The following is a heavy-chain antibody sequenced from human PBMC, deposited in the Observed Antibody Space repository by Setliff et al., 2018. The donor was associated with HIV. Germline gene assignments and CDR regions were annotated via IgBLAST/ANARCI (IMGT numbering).Heavy chain of an antibody. J-gene: IGHJ5*02. CDR2: IHTTGST. V-gene: IGHV4-61*09. CDR1: GGSFTDIGGSFTDYY. CDR3: ARRPYSSGRFDP. D-gene: IGHD6-19*01. Sequence: SETLSLTCAVFGGSFTDIGGSFTDYYWSWIRQPAGKGLEWVGHIHTTGSTNYNPSLKSRVIVAIDTPQNQFFLRLTSVTAADTAVYFCARRPYSSGRFDPWGQGTLVTVSS.